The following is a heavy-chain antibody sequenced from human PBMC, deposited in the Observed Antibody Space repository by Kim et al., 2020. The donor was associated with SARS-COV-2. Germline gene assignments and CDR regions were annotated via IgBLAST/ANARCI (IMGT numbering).Heavy chain of an antibody. Sequence: GGSLRLSCAASGFTFSSYWMHWVRQAPGKGLVWVSRINSDGSSTSYADSVKGRFTISRDNAKNTLYLQMNSLRAEDTAVYYCARDLRDIVVVVAATPDGMDVWGQGTTVTVSS. D-gene: IGHD2-15*01. J-gene: IGHJ6*02. CDR3: ARDLRDIVVVVAATPDGMDV. CDR1: GFTFSSYW. CDR2: INSDGSST. V-gene: IGHV3-74*01.